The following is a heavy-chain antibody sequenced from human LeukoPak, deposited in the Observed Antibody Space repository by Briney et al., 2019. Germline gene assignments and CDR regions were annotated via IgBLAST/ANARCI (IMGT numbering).Heavy chain of an antibody. V-gene: IGHV1-8*01. D-gene: IGHD3-10*01. Sequence: ASVKVSCKASGYTFTSSDINWVRQATGQGLEWLGWMNPNSGDTGYARKFQGRVTMTRNTSISTAYMEVSSLRSEDTAVYYCARVSVIYGSGSYYDHWGQGTLVTVSS. J-gene: IGHJ5*02. CDR2: MNPNSGDT. CDR3: ARVSVIYGSGSYYDH. CDR1: GYTFTSSD.